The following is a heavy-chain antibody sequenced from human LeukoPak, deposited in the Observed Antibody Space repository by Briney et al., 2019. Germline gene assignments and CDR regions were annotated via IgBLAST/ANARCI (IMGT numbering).Heavy chain of an antibody. V-gene: IGHV3-23*01. CDR2: ISVSGGST. CDR3: AKDQGAAYYDSSGYYHVGNDY. CDR1: ASSIERVA. J-gene: IGHJ4*02. D-gene: IGHD3-22*01. Sequence: RGGYHRLALAGSASSIERVAIKWVAEAPKKRLEWVSGISVSGGSTYYADSVKGRFTISRDNSKNTLYLQMNSLRAEDTAVYYCAKDQGAAYYDSSGYYHVGNDYWGQGTLVTVSS.